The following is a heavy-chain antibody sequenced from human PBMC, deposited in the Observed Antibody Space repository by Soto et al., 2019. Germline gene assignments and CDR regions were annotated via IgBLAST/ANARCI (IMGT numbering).Heavy chain of an antibody. J-gene: IGHJ6*02. Sequence: QVQLQQWGAGLLKPAETLSLTCAVSRWSFSGYYWSWIRQPPGQGLEWIGEINHSGGTNYNPSLKRRVTIEVEPSKNQFSLQMSSVTAADRAVYYCARSPRRPVPFKYYKNGMDVWGPGTAVTVSS. CDR2: INHSGGT. CDR3: ARSPRRPVPFKYYKNGMDV. CDR1: RWSFSGYY. V-gene: IGHV4-34*01. D-gene: IGHD3-10*01.